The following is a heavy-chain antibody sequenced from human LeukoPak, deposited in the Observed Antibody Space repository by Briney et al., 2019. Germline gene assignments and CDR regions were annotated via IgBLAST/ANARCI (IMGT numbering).Heavy chain of an antibody. J-gene: IGHJ5*02. CDR3: ARQIAAAGMWWFDP. D-gene: IGHD6-13*01. CDR1: GGTFSSYA. V-gene: IGHV1-69*01. CDR2: IIPIFGTA. Sequence: SVKVSFKASGGTFSSYAISWVRQAPGQGLEWMGGIIPIFGTANYAQKFQGRVTITADESTSTAYMELSSLRSEDTAVYYCARQIAAAGMWWFDPWGQGTLVTVSS.